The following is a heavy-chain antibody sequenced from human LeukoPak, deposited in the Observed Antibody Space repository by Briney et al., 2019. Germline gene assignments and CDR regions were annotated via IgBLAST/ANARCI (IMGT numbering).Heavy chain of an antibody. D-gene: IGHD1-26*01. CDR3: ARRGGSYSHSDF. V-gene: IGHV1-18*01. CDR1: GYTFSSYG. Sequence: ASVKVSCTASGYTFSSYGIIWVRQAPGQGLQWMGWVSPFNGNTDYAPKLKGRVTMTTDTSTTTAYMELRSLTSDDTAVYYCARRGGSYSHSDFWGQGTLVTVSS. J-gene: IGHJ4*02. CDR2: VSPFNGNT.